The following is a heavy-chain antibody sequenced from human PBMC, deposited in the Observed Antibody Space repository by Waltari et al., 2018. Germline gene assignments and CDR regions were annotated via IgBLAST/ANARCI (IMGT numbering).Heavy chain of an antibody. CDR3: AKYSITMIVVVITLDY. J-gene: IGHJ4*02. V-gene: IGHV3-23*01. Sequence: EVQLLESGGGLVQPGGSLRLSCAASGFTFSSYAMSWVRQAPGNGLEWVSAISGSGGSTYYADSVKGRFTISRDNSKNTLYLQMNSLRAEDTAVYYCAKYSITMIVVVITLDYWGQGTLVTVSS. CDR2: ISGSGGST. D-gene: IGHD3-22*01. CDR1: GFTFSSYA.